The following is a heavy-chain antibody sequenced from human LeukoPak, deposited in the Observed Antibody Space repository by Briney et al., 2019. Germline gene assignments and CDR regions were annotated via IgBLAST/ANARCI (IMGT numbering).Heavy chain of an antibody. CDR3: ARGITIFGVVIPLDY. CDR2: ISAYNGNT. D-gene: IGHD3-3*01. CDR1: GYTFTSYG. Sequence: ASVKVSCKASGYTFTSYGISWVRQAPGQGLKWMGWISAYNGNTNYAQKLQGRVTMTTDTSTSTAYMELRSLRSDDTAVYYCARGITIFGVVIPLDYWGQGTLVTVSS. J-gene: IGHJ4*02. V-gene: IGHV1-18*01.